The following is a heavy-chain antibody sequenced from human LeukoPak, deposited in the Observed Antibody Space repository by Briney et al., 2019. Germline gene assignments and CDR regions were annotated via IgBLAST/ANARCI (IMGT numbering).Heavy chain of an antibody. CDR2: IIPIFGTA. Sequence: SVNVSCKASGGTFSSYAISWVRQAPGQGLEWMGGIIPIFGTANYAQKFQGRVTITADESTSTAYMELSSLRSEDTAVYYCARDPFMITFGGVIGPRGYFDYWGQGTLVTVSS. J-gene: IGHJ4*02. CDR3: ARDPFMITFGGVIGPRGYFDY. CDR1: GGTFSSYA. V-gene: IGHV1-69*13. D-gene: IGHD3-16*02.